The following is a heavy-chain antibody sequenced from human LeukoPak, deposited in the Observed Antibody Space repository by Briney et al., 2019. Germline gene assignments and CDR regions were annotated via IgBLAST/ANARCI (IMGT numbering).Heavy chain of an antibody. CDR3: ARVQVLLWFGIDY. CDR2: INPNSGGT. D-gene: IGHD3-10*01. CDR1: GYTFTTYY. J-gene: IGHJ4*02. Sequence: GASVKISCKASGYTFTTYYMHWVRQAPGQGLEWMGWINPNSGGTNYAQKFQGRVTMTRDTSISTAYMELSRLRSDDTAVYYCARVQVLLWFGIDYWGQGTLVTVSS. V-gene: IGHV1-2*02.